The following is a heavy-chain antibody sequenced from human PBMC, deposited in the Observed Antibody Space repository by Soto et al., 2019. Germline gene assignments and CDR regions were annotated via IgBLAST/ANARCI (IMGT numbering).Heavy chain of an antibody. Sequence: QVQLQESGPGLVKPSQTLSLTCTVSGGSISSGGYYWSWIRQHPGKGLEWIGYIYYSGSTYYNPSLKSRVTISVDTSKNQFSLKLSSVTAADTAVYYCAREGDMVRGHGAALDYWGQGTLVTVSS. CDR3: AREGDMVRGHGAALDY. V-gene: IGHV4-31*03. D-gene: IGHD3-10*01. J-gene: IGHJ4*02. CDR2: IYYSGST. CDR1: GGSISSGGYY.